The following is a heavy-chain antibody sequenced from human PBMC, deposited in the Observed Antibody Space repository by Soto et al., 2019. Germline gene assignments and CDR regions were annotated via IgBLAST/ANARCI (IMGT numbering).Heavy chain of an antibody. D-gene: IGHD6-6*01. CDR3: ARASSSSSAADY. CDR2: IYDSESA. Sequence: QVQLQESGPGLVKASQTLSLICSVSGESISSGGYYWSWIRHHPGKGLEWIGYIYDSESAYYNPSLKSRVTISMDTSKNHFAMKLSSVTAADTAVYCCARASSSSSAADYWGQGTLITVSS. V-gene: IGHV4-31*03. J-gene: IGHJ4*02. CDR1: GESISSGGYY.